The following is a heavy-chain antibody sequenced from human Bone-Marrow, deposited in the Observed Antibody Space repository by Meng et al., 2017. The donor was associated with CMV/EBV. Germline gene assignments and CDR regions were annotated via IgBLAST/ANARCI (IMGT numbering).Heavy chain of an antibody. CDR3: ARWSGYYDSSGYN. CDR2: IYYSGST. J-gene: IGHJ4*02. CDR1: GGSISSSSYY. D-gene: IGHD3-22*01. Sequence: VSGGSISSSSYYWGWIRQPPGKGLEWIGSIYYSGSTYYNPSLKSRVTISVDTSKNQFSLKLSSVTAADTAVYYCARWSGYYDSSGYNWGQGTLVTVSS. V-gene: IGHV4-39*07.